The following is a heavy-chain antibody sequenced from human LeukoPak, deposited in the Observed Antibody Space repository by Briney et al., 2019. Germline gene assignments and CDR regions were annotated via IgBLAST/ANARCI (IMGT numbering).Heavy chain of an antibody. CDR3: ARYDVGWYYFDY. CDR1: GGSGSRGSYY. J-gene: IGHJ4*02. Sequence: SETLSLTCTVSGGSGSRGSYYWSWLRQPAGKGLEWIGRIYTSGSTNYSPSLKSRVTISVDKSKNQFSLKLSSVTAADTAVYYCARYDVGWYYFDYWGQGTLVTVSS. CDR2: IYTSGST. D-gene: IGHD6-19*01. V-gene: IGHV4-61*02.